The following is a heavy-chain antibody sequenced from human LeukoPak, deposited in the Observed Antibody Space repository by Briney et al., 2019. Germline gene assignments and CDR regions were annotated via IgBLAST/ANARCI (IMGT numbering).Heavy chain of an antibody. CDR2: ISAYNGNT. CDR1: GGTFSSYA. J-gene: IGHJ4*02. V-gene: IGHV1-18*01. CDR3: ARDPADSTTGGFDY. Sequence: TSVKVSCKASGGTFSSYAISWVRQAPGQGLEWMGWISAYNGNTNYAQKLQGRVTMTTDTSTSTAYMELRSLRSDDTAVYYCARDPADSTTGGFDYWGQGTLVTVSS. D-gene: IGHD3-16*01.